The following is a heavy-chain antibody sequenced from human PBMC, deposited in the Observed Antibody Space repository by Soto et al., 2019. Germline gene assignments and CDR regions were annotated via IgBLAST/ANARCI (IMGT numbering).Heavy chain of an antibody. J-gene: IGHJ4*02. CDR1: GGSFSGYY. Sequence: PSETLSLTCAVYGGSFSGYYWSWIRQPPGKGLEWIGEINHSENTNYNPSLKSRVTISVDTSKNQFSLKLSSVTAADTAVYYCARSPDYYDSRGYYCSFDYWGQGLLVTVSS. V-gene: IGHV4-34*01. CDR2: INHSENT. CDR3: ARSPDYYDSRGYYCSFDY. D-gene: IGHD3-22*01.